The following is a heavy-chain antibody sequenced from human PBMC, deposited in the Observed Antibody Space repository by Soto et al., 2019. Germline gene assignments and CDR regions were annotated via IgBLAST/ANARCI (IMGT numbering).Heavy chain of an antibody. CDR3: ARGVDNWNDHYFDY. V-gene: IGHV4-39*01. CDR2: IYYSGGT. CDR1: GGSISSSSYY. J-gene: IGHJ4*02. D-gene: IGHD1-20*01. Sequence: ETLSLTCTVSGGSISSSSYYWGWIRQPPGKGLEWIGSIYYSGGTYYSPSLKSRVTMSVDTSKNQFSLKLSSVTAADTAVYYCARGVDNWNDHYFDYWGQGTLVTVSS.